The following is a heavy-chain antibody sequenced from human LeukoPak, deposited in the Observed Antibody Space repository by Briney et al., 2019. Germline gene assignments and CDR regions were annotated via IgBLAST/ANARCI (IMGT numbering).Heavy chain of an antibody. D-gene: IGHD1-26*01. CDR1: GRSMNSYY. Sequence: DTLSLPCTVSGRSMNSYYWSWLRQPPAKELEWIGCIYYSWCGHYNPSLKSRVNISVDTSKNQFSLKLSYVTAADTAVYYCARGGATRGTTVDYWGQGTLVTVSS. V-gene: IGHV4-59*07. J-gene: IGHJ4*02. CDR3: ARGGATRGTTVDY. CDR2: IYYSWCG.